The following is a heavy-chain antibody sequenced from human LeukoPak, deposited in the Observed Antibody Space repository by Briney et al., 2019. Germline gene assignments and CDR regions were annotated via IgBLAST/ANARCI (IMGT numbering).Heavy chain of an antibody. CDR3: AKGRNSLRVVVPAVPFDY. J-gene: IGHJ4*02. CDR1: GFTVSSNY. D-gene: IGHD2-2*01. CDR2: IYSGGST. Sequence: GGSLRLSCAASGFTVSSNYMSWVRQAPGKGLEWVSIIYSGGSTFYADSVKGRFTISRDNSKNTLYLQMNSLRAEDTAVYYCAKGRNSLRVVVPAVPFDYWGQGTLVTVSS. V-gene: IGHV3-53*01.